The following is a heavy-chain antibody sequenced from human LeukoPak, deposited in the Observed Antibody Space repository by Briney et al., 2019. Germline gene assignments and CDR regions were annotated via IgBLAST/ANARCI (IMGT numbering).Heavy chain of an antibody. CDR2: INPEGGTT. D-gene: IGHD3-22*01. CDR1: GYTFSRYW. CDR3: ARDYSGYDDY. V-gene: IGHV3-74*01. J-gene: IGHJ4*02. Sequence: GGSLRLSCAGSGYTFSRYWIHWVRQAPGKGLVWVSRINPEGGTTTYADSVKGRFTISRDNAKNTLYLQMNSLSGEDTAVYYCARDYSGYDDYWGQGTLVTVSS.